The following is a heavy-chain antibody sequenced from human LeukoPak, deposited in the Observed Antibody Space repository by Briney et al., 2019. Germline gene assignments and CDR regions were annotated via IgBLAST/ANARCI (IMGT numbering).Heavy chain of an antibody. V-gene: IGHV3-7*01. CDR3: MPGRGY. CDR1: GFPFKSYW. J-gene: IGHJ4*02. CDR2: MNPDGSDK. Sequence: GGSLRLSCAASGFPFKSYWMNWVRQAPGKGLELVANMNPDGSDKYFMASVKGRFSISRDNANNRLYLEMTSLRVEDTAVYYCMPGRGYWGQGTLVAVSS. D-gene: IGHD2-8*02.